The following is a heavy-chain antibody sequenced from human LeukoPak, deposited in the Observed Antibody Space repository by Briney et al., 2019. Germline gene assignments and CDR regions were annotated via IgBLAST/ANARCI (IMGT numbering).Heavy chain of an antibody. CDR2: ISSSSSTI. Sequence: GGSLILSCAASGFTFSSYSMNWVRQAPGKGLEWVSYISSSSSTIYYADSVKGRFTISRDNAKNSLYLQMNSLRDEDTAVYYCARSYYYDSSGYYFDIWGQGTMVTVSS. D-gene: IGHD3-22*01. CDR1: GFTFSSYS. J-gene: IGHJ3*02. CDR3: ARSYYYDSSGYYFDI. V-gene: IGHV3-48*02.